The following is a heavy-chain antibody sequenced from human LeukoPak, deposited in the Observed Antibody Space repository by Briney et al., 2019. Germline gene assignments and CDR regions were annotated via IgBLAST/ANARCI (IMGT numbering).Heavy chain of an antibody. Sequence: ASVKVSCKASGYTFTGYYMHWVRQAPGQGLEWMGWINPNSGGTNYAQKFQGRVTMTRDTSISTAYMELSRLRSDDTAVYYCARDSFGASSPIFGVVTLPHYWGQGTLVTVSS. CDR1: GYTFTGYY. CDR2: INPNSGGT. J-gene: IGHJ4*02. V-gene: IGHV1-2*02. D-gene: IGHD3-3*01. CDR3: ARDSFGASSPIFGVVTLPHY.